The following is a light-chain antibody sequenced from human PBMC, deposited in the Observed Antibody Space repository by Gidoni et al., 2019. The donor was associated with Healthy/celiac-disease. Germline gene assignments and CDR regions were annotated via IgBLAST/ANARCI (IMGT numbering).Light chain of an antibody. CDR1: QGISNY. J-gene: IGKJ1*01. CDR3: QKYNSAPWT. Sequence: DIQMTQSPSSLSASVGDRVTITCRASQGISNYLAWYQQKPGKVPKLLIYAASTLQSVVPPRFSGSGSGTDLTLTISSLQPEDVATYYCQKYNSAPWTFGEGTKVEMK. CDR2: AAS. V-gene: IGKV1-27*01.